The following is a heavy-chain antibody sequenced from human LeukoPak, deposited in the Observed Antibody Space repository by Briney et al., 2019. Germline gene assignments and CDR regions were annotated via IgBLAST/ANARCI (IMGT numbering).Heavy chain of an antibody. Sequence: GGSLRLSGAASGFSFSSYWMSWVRKAPGKGLEWVAFIRYDGSNKYYADSVKGRFTISRDNSKNTLYLQMNSLRAEDTAVYYCAKDTEEQQPSWYFDYWGQGTLVTVSS. CDR1: GFSFSSYW. CDR2: IRYDGSNK. J-gene: IGHJ4*02. V-gene: IGHV3-30*02. CDR3: AKDTEEQQPSWYFDY. D-gene: IGHD6-13*01.